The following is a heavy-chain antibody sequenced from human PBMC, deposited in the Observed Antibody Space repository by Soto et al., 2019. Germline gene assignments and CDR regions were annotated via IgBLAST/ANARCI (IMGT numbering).Heavy chain of an antibody. CDR2: ISGSGETT. J-gene: IGHJ4*02. D-gene: IGHD5-12*01. CDR3: AKVKTWTYLDF. CDR1: GFTFTNYA. V-gene: IGHV3-23*01. Sequence: GGSLRLSCAASGFTFTNYAMTWVRQAPGRGLEWVSSISGSGETTYYADAVGGRFTISRDNSKSTLYLQMNSLRAEDTALYYCAKVKTWTYLDFWGQGTLVTVS.